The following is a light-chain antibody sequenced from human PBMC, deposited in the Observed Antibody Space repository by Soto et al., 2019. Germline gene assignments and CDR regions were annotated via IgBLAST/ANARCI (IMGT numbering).Light chain of an antibody. CDR2: EVS. V-gene: IGLV2-14*01. CDR3: NSYTTSTTNG. Sequence: QSVLTPPASVSGSPGQSITISCTGTSSDVGSYDYVYWYQQHPGKAPKLIIQEVSYRPSGVSNRFSGSKSGNTASLTISGLQPENEADYYCNSYTTSTTNGFGTGTKVTAL. CDR1: SSDVGSYDY. J-gene: IGLJ1*01.